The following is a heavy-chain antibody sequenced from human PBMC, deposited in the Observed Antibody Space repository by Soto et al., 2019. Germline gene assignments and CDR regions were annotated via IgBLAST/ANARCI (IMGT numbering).Heavy chain of an antibody. V-gene: IGHV3-30-3*01. Sequence: QVQLVESGGGVAQPGRSLRLSCIASGFPFNSYTMHWVRQAPGEGLEWVASISFDGAKEHCTASLKGRFSVSRDNSKNTLYLEMNSLKPEDTSIYYCAREWLVEGAFDSWGQGALVTVSP. D-gene: IGHD6-19*01. CDR2: ISFDGAKE. CDR1: GFPFNSYT. J-gene: IGHJ4*02. CDR3: AREWLVEGAFDS.